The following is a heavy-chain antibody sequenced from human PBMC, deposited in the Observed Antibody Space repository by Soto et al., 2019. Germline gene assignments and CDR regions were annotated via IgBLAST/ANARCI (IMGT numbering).Heavy chain of an antibody. J-gene: IGHJ3*02. V-gene: IGHV3-7*03. Sequence: PGGSLRLSCAASGFTFSSYWMSWVRQAPGKGLEWVANIKQDGSEKYYVDSVKGRFTISRDNAKNSLYLQMNSLRAEDTAVYYCARVSQVGRDAFDIWGQGTMVTVSS. D-gene: IGHD2-2*01. CDR3: ARVSQVGRDAFDI. CDR2: IKQDGSEK. CDR1: GFTFSSYW.